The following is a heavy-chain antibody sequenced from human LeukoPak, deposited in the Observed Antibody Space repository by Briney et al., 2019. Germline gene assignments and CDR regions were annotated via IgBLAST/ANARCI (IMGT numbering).Heavy chain of an antibody. Sequence: SETLSLTCTVSGGSISSYYWSWIRQPAGKGLEWIGRIYTSGSTNYNPSLKSRVTMSVDTSKNQFSLKLSSVTAADTAVYYCARLRGYCSGGSCYSGRTRYWYMDVWGKGTTVTISS. CDR2: IYTSGST. CDR3: ARLRGYCSGGSCYSGRTRYWYMDV. J-gene: IGHJ6*03. D-gene: IGHD2-15*01. V-gene: IGHV4-4*07. CDR1: GGSISSYY.